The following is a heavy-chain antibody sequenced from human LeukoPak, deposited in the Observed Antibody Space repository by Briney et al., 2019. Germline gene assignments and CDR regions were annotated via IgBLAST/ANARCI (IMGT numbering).Heavy chain of an antibody. J-gene: IGHJ5*02. Sequence: SQTLSLTCAISGDSFSSNSAAWNWLRQSPSRGLEWLGRTYYKSKLYYDYAVSVKSRITINPDTTKNQFSLQLNSVTPEDTAVYYCARGGGSYYHWGQGTLVTVSS. CDR2: TYYKSKLYY. CDR3: ARGGGSYYH. D-gene: IGHD1-26*01. V-gene: IGHV6-1*01. CDR1: GDSFSSNSAA.